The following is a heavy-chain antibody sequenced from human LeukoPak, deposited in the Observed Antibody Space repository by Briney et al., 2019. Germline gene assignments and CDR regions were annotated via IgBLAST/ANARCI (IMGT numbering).Heavy chain of an antibody. J-gene: IGHJ6*03. Sequence: ASVKVSCKVSGYTVTEVAIHWVRQAPGQGLEWMGWINPNSGGTNYAQKFQGRVTMTRDTSISTAYMELSRLRSDDTAVYYCARVVKGSGSYPTPFYYDYMDVWGKGTTVTISS. D-gene: IGHD3-10*01. CDR2: INPNSGGT. V-gene: IGHV1-2*02. CDR3: ARVVKGSGSYPTPFYYDYMDV. CDR1: GYTVTEVA.